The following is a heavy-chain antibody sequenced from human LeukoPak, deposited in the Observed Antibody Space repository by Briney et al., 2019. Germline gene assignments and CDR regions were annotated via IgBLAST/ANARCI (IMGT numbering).Heavy chain of an antibody. D-gene: IGHD2-21*02. CDR3: VRWVTGLDY. CDR2: ISSDGIRT. Sequence: GGSLRLSCSASGFTFSTYAMHWVRQAPGKGLEYVSAISSDGIRTYYADSVKCRFTISRDNSKNTVYVQMSSLRSEDTAVYYCVRWVTGLDYWGQGILVTVSS. CDR1: GFTFSTYA. J-gene: IGHJ4*02. V-gene: IGHV3-64*03.